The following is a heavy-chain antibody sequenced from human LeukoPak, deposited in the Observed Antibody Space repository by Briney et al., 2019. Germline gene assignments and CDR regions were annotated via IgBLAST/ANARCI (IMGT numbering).Heavy chain of an antibody. CDR2: ISWNSGSI. CDR1: GFTFDDYA. J-gene: IGHJ4*02. V-gene: IGHV3-9*03. CDR3: ARDRYYDSSGYYVW. D-gene: IGHD3-22*01. Sequence: GGSLRLSCAASGFTFDDYAMHWVRQAPGKGLEWVSGISWNSGSIGYADSVKGRFTISRDNAKNSLYLQMNSLRAEDMALYYCARDRYYDSSGYYVWWGQGTLVTVSS.